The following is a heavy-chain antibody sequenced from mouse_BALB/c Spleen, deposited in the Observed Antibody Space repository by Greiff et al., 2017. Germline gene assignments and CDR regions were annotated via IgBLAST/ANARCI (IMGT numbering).Heavy chain of an antibody. V-gene: IGHV5-6-5*01. CDR2: ISSGGST. J-gene: IGHJ3*01. CDR3: ARGGYYPAWFAY. D-gene: IGHD2-3*01. Sequence: EVQRVESGGGLVKPGGSLKLSCAASGFTFSSYAMSWVRQTPEKRLEWVASISSGGSTYYPDSVKGRFTISRDNARNILYLQMSRLRSEDTSMYYCARGGYYPAWFAYWGQGTLVTVSA. CDR1: GFTFSSYA.